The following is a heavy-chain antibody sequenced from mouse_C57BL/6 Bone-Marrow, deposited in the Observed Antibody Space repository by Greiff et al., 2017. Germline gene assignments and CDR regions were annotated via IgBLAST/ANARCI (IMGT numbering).Heavy chain of an antibody. V-gene: IGHV1-81*01. Sequence: VKLMESGAELARPGASVKLSCKASGYTFTSYGIRWVKQRTGQGLEWIGEIYPRSGNTYYNEKFKGKATLTADKSSSTAYMELRSLTSEDSAVYFCARKTTGHLYFDGWGTGTTVTVSS. J-gene: IGHJ1*03. CDR1: GYTFTSYG. D-gene: IGHD1-1*01. CDR2: IYPRSGNT. CDR3: ARKTTGHLYFDG.